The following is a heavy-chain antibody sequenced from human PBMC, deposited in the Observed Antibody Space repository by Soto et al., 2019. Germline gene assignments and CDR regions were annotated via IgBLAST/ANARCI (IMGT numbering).Heavy chain of an antibody. CDR3: ARGRLDYVGGSYRGYYYYGMDV. CDR2: INHSGST. V-gene: IGHV4-34*01. CDR1: GGSFSGYY. D-gene: IGHD3-16*02. J-gene: IGHJ6*01. Sequence: QVQLQQWGAGLLKPSETLSLTCAVYGGSFSGYYWSWIRQPPGKGLEWIGEINHSGSTNYNPSLKSRVTISVDPSKNQFSLKLSAVSAADTAVYYCARGRLDYVGGSYRGYYYYGMDVWGQGTTVTVSS.